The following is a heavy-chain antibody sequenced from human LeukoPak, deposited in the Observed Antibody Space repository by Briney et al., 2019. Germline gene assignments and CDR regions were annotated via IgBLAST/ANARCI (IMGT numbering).Heavy chain of an antibody. Sequence: GGSLRLSCAASGFTFSSYSMNWVRQAPGKGLEWVSYITFSSSIIYYADSVEGRFTISRDNAKNSLYLQMNSLRAEDTAVYYCAELGITMIGGVWGKGTTVTISS. CDR2: ITFSSSII. CDR3: AELGITMIGGV. J-gene: IGHJ6*04. D-gene: IGHD3-10*02. V-gene: IGHV3-48*04. CDR1: GFTFSSYS.